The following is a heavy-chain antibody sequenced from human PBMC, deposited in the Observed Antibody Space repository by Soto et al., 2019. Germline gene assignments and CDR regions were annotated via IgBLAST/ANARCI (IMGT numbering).Heavy chain of an antibody. J-gene: IGHJ6*03. CDR3: ARDTTSRVVVPAAMTYYYYYYMDV. V-gene: IGHV3-48*01. CDR1: GFTFSSYS. D-gene: IGHD2-2*01. CDR2: ISSSSTI. Sequence: GGSLRLSCAASGFTFSSYSMNWVRQAPGEGLEWVSYISSSSTIYYADSVKGRFTISRDNAKNSLYLQMNSLRAEDTAVYYCARDTTSRVVVPAAMTYYYYYYMDVWGKGTTVTVSS.